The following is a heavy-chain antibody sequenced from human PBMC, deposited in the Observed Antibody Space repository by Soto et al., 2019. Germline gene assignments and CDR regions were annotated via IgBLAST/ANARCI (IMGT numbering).Heavy chain of an antibody. CDR2: MNPNSANT. J-gene: IGHJ5*02. Sequence: GASVKVSCKASGYTFTSYDINWVRQATGQGLEWMGWMNPNSANTGYAQKFQGRLTMTRNTSISTAYMELSSLRSEDTAVYYCVRSDGYNLNWFDPWGQGTLVTVSS. CDR3: VRSDGYNLNWFDP. CDR1: GYTFTSYD. D-gene: IGHD2-21*01. V-gene: IGHV1-8*01.